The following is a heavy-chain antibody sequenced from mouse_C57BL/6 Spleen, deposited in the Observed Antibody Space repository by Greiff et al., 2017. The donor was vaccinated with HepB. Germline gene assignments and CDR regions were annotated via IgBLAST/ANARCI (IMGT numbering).Heavy chain of an antibody. CDR1: GYTFTDYY. V-gene: IGHV1-76*01. CDR3: ARSWDPYYAMDY. D-gene: IGHD4-1*01. J-gene: IGHJ4*01. CDR2: IYPGSGNT. Sequence: VQLQQSGAELVRPGASVKLSCKASGYTFTDYYINWVKQRPGQGLEWIARIYPGSGNTYYNEKFKGKATLTAEKSSSTAYMQLSSLTSEDSAVYFCARSWDPYYAMDYWGQGTSVTVSS.